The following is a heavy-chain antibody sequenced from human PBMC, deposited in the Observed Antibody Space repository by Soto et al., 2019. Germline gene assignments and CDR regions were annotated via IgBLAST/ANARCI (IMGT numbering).Heavy chain of an antibody. V-gene: IGHV1-2*04. J-gene: IGHJ4*02. Sequence: ASVKVSCKASGYTFTGYYVHWVRQAPGQGLEWMGWINPSSGGTNYAQKFQGWVTLTRDTSITTAYMELSRLTSDDTAVYYCARDAIYNSYGTYFDYWGQGSLVTVSS. CDR1: GYTFTGYY. CDR3: ARDAIYNSYGTYFDY. D-gene: IGHD3-16*01. CDR2: INPSSGGT.